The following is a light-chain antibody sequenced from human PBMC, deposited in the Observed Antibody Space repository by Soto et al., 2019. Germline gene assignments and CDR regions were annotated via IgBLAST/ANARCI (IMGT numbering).Light chain of an antibody. Sequence: EAVLTQSPGTLSLSPGQRATLSCRASQSVTSSYLAWYQHKPGRAPRLLIYGASRRATGIPDRFSGSGSGTEFTLTISRLEPEDFAEYYCQQFGSSPLTFGGGTKVE. CDR3: QQFGSSPLT. V-gene: IGKV3-20*01. CDR2: GAS. J-gene: IGKJ4*01. CDR1: QSVTSSY.